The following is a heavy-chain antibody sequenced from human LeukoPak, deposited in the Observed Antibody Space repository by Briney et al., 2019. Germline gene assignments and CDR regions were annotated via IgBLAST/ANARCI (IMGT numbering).Heavy chain of an antibody. J-gene: IGHJ4*02. D-gene: IGHD3-3*01. CDR3: ARGVFWSGPSFDY. CDR1: RNTLTGNE. Sequence: ASAITNCPAGRNTLTGNETRREREYLWEGAESIKWINPNSGGTNYAQKFQGRVTMTRDTSISTAYMELSRLRSDDTAVYYCARGVFWSGPSFDYWGQGTLVTVSS. CDR2: INPNSGGT. V-gene: IGHV1-2*02.